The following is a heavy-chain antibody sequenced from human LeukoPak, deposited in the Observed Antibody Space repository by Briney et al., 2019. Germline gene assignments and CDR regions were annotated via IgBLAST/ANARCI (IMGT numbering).Heavy chain of an antibody. CDR3: ARVVGSGYYRYYYYYMDV. D-gene: IGHD3-22*01. CDR1: GFTFSSYA. V-gene: IGHV3-30-3*01. CDR2: ISYDGSNK. J-gene: IGHJ6*03. Sequence: PGGSLRLSCAASGFTFSSYAMSWVRQAPGKGLEWVAVISYDGSNKYYADSVKGRFTISRDNSKNTLYLQMNSLRAEDTAVYYCARVVGSGYYRYYYYYMDVWGKGTTVTVSS.